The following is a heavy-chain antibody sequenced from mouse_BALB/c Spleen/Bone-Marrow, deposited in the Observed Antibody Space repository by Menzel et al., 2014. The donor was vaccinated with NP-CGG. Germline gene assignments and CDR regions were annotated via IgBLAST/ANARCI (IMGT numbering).Heavy chain of an antibody. CDR3: AREHGDY. V-gene: IGHV1-54*01. CDR2: IDPGSGAT. Sequence: VQRVESGAELVRPGTSVKVSCKASGYAFTNYLIEWVKQRPGQGLEWIGVIDPGSGATDYNEKFKGKATLTADKSSSTAYMHLSSLTSDDSAVYFCAREHGDYWGQGTSVTVSS. J-gene: IGHJ4*01. CDR1: GYAFTNYL.